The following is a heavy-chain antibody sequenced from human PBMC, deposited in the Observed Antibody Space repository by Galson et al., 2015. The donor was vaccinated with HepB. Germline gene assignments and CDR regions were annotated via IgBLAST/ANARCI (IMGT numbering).Heavy chain of an antibody. D-gene: IGHD1-26*01. CDR3: ARPPQSGYYYMDV. Sequence: SLRLSCAASGFTFSDHYMDWVRQAPGKGLEWVGRTRNRANSYTTEYAASVKGRFTISRDDSKNSLYLQMNSLKTEDTAVYYCARPPQSGYYYMDVWGKGTTVTVSS. J-gene: IGHJ6*03. CDR1: GFTFSDHY. V-gene: IGHV3-72*01. CDR2: TRNRANSYTT.